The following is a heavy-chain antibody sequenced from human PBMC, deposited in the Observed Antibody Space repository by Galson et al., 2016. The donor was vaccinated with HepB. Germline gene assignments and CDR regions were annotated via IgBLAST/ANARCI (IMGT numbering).Heavy chain of an antibody. CDR3: ARDRIHDKWDYHPLFDN. CDR1: GGSISSSNW. D-gene: IGHD1-26*01. J-gene: IGHJ4*02. CDR2: IYHSGST. V-gene: IGHV4-4*02. Sequence: SETLSLSCAVSGGSISSSNWWSWVRQPPGKGLEWIGEIYHSGSTNYNPSLKRRVTISLDKSKNQLSLKLNSVTAADTAVYYCARDRIHDKWDYHPLFDNWGQGTLVTVSS.